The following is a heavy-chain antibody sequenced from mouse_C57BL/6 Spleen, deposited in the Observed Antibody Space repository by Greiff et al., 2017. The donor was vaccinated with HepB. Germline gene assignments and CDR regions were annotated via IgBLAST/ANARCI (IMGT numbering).Heavy chain of an antibody. D-gene: IGHD4-1*01. Sequence: EVKLEESGGDLVKPGGSLKLSCAASGFTFSSYGMSWVRQTPDERLEWVATISSGGSYTYYPDSVKGRFTISRDNAKNTLYLQMSSLKSEDTAVYYCARRGGTGRDYFDYWGQGTTLTVSS. V-gene: IGHV5-6*02. CDR2: ISSGGSYT. CDR1: GFTFSSYG. CDR3: ARRGGTGRDYFDY. J-gene: IGHJ2*01.